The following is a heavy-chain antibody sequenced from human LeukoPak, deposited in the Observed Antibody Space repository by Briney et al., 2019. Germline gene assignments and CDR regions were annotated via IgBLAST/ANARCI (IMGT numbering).Heavy chain of an antibody. CDR2: IYYSGST. V-gene: IGHV4-31*03. D-gene: IGHD3-22*01. CDR1: GGSISSGGYY. J-gene: IGHJ3*02. CDR3: ARDNRDDYYDSSGFFGAFEI. Sequence: SETLSLTCTVSGGSISSGGYYWNWIRQHPGKGLEWIGYIYYSGSTYYNPSLRSRLTISVDTSKNQFSLKLSSVTAADTAVYYCARDNRDDYYDSSGFFGAFEIWGQGTMVTVSS.